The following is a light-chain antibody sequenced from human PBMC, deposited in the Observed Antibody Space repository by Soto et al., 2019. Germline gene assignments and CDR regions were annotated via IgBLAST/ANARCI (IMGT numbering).Light chain of an antibody. V-gene: IGKV3-11*01. Sequence: EIVLTQSPATLSLSAGERATLSCRASQSVSSYLAWYQQKPGQAPRLLIYDASNRATGIPARFSGSGSGTDFPLTSSRLDPEDFAVYYCQQRSYWLTFGGGTKVEIK. CDR3: QQRSYWLT. CDR2: DAS. CDR1: QSVSSY. J-gene: IGKJ4*01.